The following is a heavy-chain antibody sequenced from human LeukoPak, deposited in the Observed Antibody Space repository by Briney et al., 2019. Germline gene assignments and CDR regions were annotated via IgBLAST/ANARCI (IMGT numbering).Heavy chain of an antibody. V-gene: IGHV1-2*02. CDR1: GYTFTGYY. CDR2: INPNSGGT. J-gene: IGHJ4*02. D-gene: IGHD1-26*01. Sequence: AASVKVSCKASGYTFTGYYMHWVRQAPGQGLEWMGWINPNSGGTNYAQKFQGRVTMTRDTSISTAYMELSRLRSDDTAVYYCARRSGRVFQPQFYFDYWGQGTLVTVSS. CDR3: ARRSGRVFQPQFYFDY.